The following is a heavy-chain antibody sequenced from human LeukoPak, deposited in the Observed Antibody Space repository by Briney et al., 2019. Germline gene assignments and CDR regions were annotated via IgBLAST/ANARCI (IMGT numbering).Heavy chain of an antibody. D-gene: IGHD3-16*01. CDR3: ARDLYLMLGLFDI. V-gene: IGHV4-39*07. CDR1: GGSISSGSYY. J-gene: IGHJ3*02. Sequence: PSETLSLTCSVSGGSISSGSYYWGWIRQPPGKGLEWTGSIYYTGSTYYSPSLKSRVTISVDTSKNQFSLKVTSVTAADTAVYYCARDLYLMLGLFDIWGKGQWSSSLQ. CDR2: IYYTGST.